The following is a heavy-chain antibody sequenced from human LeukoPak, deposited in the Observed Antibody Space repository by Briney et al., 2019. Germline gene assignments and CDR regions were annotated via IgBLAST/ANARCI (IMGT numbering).Heavy chain of an antibody. CDR3: AKVSNYYYNYGMDV. J-gene: IGHJ6*02. Sequence: GGSLRLSCAASGFTFSSYAMNWVRQAPGKGLEWVSGISGSGGSTNYADSVKGRFTISGDSSKNTLYLQMNSLRAEDTAVYYCAKVSNYYYNYGMDVWGQGTTVTVSS. V-gene: IGHV3-23*01. CDR1: GFTFSSYA. CDR2: ISGSGGST.